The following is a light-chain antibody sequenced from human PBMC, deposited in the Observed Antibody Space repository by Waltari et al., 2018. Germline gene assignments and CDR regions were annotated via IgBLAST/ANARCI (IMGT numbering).Light chain of an antibody. Sequence: SYDLTQPPSLSVSPGPTARITCSGNALPRLYSYWYQQKPGQAPLLLIYKDTQRASGIPERFSGSSSGTTVTLTISGVQAEDEADYYCQSADTDFANHVLFGGGTQLTVL. J-gene: IGLJ2*01. V-gene: IGLV3-25*03. CDR3: QSADTDFANHVL. CDR2: KDT. CDR1: ALPRLY.